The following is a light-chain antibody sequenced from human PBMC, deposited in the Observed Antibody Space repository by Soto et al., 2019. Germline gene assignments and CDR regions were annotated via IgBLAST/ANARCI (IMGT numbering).Light chain of an antibody. Sequence: EIVLTQSPGTLSLSPGERATLSCRASQSVSNNYLAWYQQKLGQAHRLLIYGASNRATGIPDRFSGSESGTDFTLTISRLEPEDFAVYFCQQYAVSPWTFGHGTKVEIK. CDR1: QSVSNNY. V-gene: IGKV3-20*01. J-gene: IGKJ1*01. CDR3: QQYAVSPWT. CDR2: GAS.